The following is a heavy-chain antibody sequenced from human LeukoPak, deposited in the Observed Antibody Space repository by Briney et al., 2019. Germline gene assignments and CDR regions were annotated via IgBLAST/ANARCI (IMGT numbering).Heavy chain of an antibody. CDR2: ISYDGSNK. D-gene: IGHD2-8*01. CDR3: ARDQGVGFDP. V-gene: IGHV3-30-3*01. Sequence: GRSLRLSCAASGFTFSSYAMHWVRQAPGKGLEWVAVISYDGSNKYYADSVKGRFTISRDNSKNTLYLQMNSLRAEDTAVYYCARDQGVGFDPWGQGTLVTVSS. J-gene: IGHJ5*02. CDR1: GFTFSSYA.